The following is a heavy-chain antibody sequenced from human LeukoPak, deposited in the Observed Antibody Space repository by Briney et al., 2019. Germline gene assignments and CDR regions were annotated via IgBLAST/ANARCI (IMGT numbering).Heavy chain of an antibody. Sequence: GGSLRLSCAVSGITFSNAWMNWVRRAPGKGLEWVGRIRPKSYGELTEYAAPVKGRFSISRDDSQNTVYLQMNSLKSEDTGTYFCVKEFGWYGDRDFWGQGVLVTVSS. CDR3: VKEFGWYGDRDF. J-gene: IGHJ4*02. V-gene: IGHV3-15*01. CDR1: GITFSNAW. D-gene: IGHD4-17*01. CDR2: IRPKSYGELT.